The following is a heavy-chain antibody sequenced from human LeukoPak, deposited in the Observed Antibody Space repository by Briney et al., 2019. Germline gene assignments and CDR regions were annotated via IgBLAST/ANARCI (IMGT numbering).Heavy chain of an antibody. V-gene: IGHV4-34*01. D-gene: IGHD3-16*01. CDR3: AREAFGGVMFDY. Sequence: PSETLSLTCAVYGGSFSGYYWSWIRQPPGKGLEWIGEINHSGSTNYNPSLKSRVTISVDTSKNQFSLKLSSVTAADTAVYYCAREAFGGVMFDYWGQGTLVTVSS. J-gene: IGHJ4*02. CDR2: INHSGST. CDR1: GGSFSGYY.